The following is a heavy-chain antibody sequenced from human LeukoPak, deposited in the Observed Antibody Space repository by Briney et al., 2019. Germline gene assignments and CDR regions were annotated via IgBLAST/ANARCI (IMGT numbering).Heavy chain of an antibody. CDR1: GYTFTGYY. J-gene: IGHJ3*02. CDR3: ATLVEYSSSSNAFDI. V-gene: IGHV1-2*06. CDR2: INPNSGGT. Sequence: ASAKVSCKASGYTFTGYYMHWVRQAPGQGLEWMGRINPNSGGTNYAQKFQGRVTMTRDTSISTAYMELSRLRSDDTAVYYCATLVEYSSSSNAFDIWGQGTMVTVSS. D-gene: IGHD6-6*01.